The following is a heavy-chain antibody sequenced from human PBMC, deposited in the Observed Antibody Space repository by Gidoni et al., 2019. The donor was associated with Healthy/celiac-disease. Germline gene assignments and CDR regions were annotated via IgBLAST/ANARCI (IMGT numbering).Heavy chain of an antibody. CDR2: IIPILGIA. J-gene: IGHJ4*02. V-gene: IGHV1-69*04. Sequence: QVQLVQSGAEVKKPGSSVKVSCKASGGTFSSYAISWVRQAPGQGLEWMGRIIPILGIANYAQKFQGRVTITADKSTSTAYMELSSLRSEDTAVYYCARSERDYYGSGSYPDWGQGTLVTVSS. CDR1: GGTFSSYA. D-gene: IGHD3-10*01. CDR3: ARSERDYYGSGSYPD.